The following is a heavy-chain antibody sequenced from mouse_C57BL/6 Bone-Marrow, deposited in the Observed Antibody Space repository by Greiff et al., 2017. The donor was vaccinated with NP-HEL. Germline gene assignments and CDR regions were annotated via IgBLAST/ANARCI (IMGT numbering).Heavy chain of an antibody. Sequence: QVQLKESDAELVKPGASVKISCKVSGYTFTDHTIHWMKQRPEQGLEWIGYIYPRDGSTKYNEKFKGQATLTADKSSSTAYMQLNSLTSEDSAVYFCAETYGNYDFYAMDYWGQGTSVTVSS. V-gene: IGHV1-78*01. CDR3: AETYGNYDFYAMDY. CDR1: GYTFTDHT. D-gene: IGHD2-1*01. J-gene: IGHJ4*01. CDR2: IYPRDGST.